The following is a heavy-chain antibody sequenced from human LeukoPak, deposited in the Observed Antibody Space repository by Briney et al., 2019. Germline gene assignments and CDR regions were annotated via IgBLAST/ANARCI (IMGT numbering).Heavy chain of an antibody. Sequence: GGPLRLSCAASGFTFSSYGMHWVRQAPGKGLEWVAVISYDGSNKYYADSVKGRFTISRHNSKNTLYLQMNSLRAEDTAVYYCASAHISSWYRPLYFDYWGQGTLVTVSS. CDR1: GFTFSSYG. D-gene: IGHD6-13*01. J-gene: IGHJ4*02. V-gene: IGHV3-30*03. CDR3: ASAHISSWYRPLYFDY. CDR2: ISYDGSNK.